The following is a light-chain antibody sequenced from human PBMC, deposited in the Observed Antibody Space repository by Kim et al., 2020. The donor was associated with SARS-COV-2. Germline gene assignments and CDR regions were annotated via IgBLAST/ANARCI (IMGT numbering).Light chain of an antibody. Sequence: EVVLTQSPGTLSLSPGERATLSCRASQSVSSSYLAWYQQKPGQAPRLLIYGASSRATGIPDRFSGSGSGTDFTLTISRLEPEDFAVYYCQHFGSSLWTFGQGTTVDIK. V-gene: IGKV3-20*01. CDR2: GAS. J-gene: IGKJ1*01. CDR3: QHFGSSLWT. CDR1: QSVSSSY.